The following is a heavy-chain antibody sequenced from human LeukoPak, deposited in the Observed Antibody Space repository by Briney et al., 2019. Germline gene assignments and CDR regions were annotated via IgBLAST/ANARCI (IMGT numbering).Heavy chain of an antibody. CDR2: INPNSGGT. V-gene: IGHV1-2*02. CDR1: GYTFTGYY. D-gene: IGHD4-17*01. Sequence: ASVKVSCKASGYTFTGYYMHWVRQAPGQGLEWMGWINPNSGGTNYAQNFQGRVTMTRDTSISTAYMELSRLSSDDTALYYCARGREVATVTTGLGDYWGQGTLVTVSS. J-gene: IGHJ4*02. CDR3: ARGREVATVTTGLGDY.